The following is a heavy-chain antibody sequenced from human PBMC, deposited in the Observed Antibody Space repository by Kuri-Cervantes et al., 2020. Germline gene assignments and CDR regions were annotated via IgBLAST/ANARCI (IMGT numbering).Heavy chain of an antibody. CDR2: IGTAGDT. CDR3: ARRNPAEYYYGMDV. J-gene: IGHJ6*02. CDR1: GFTFSSYD. V-gene: IGHV3-13*01. Sequence: GESLKISCAASGFTFSSYDMHWVRQATGKGLEWVSAIGTAGDTYYPGSVKGRFTISRDNAKNSLYLQMNSLRAEDTAVYYCARRNPAEYYYGMDVWGQGTTVTVSS.